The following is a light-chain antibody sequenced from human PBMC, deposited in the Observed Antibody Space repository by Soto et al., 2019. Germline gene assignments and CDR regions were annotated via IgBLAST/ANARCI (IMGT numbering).Light chain of an antibody. V-gene: IGKV3-20*01. CDR2: AAS. J-gene: IGKJ1*01. CDR1: QSVSSNY. CDR3: QHYSSSVTCT. Sequence: EVVLTQSPGTVSVSPGERATLSCRASQSVSSNYFAWYQQKPGQAPRLLIDAASSRATGIPDRFSGSGSGTDFTLSISSLESEDFAVYYCQHYSSSVTCTFGQGTKVEIK.